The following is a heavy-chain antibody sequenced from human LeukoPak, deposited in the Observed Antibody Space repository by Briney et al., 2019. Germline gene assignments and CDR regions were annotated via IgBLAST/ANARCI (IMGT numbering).Heavy chain of an antibody. Sequence: GGSLRLSCAASGFTFSSYSLNWVRQAPGKGLEWVACISSSSDYIYYADSVKGRFTISRDNAKNSLSLQMNSLRAEDTAVYYCARAMYSSSWGMYYGMDVWGKGTTVTVSS. J-gene: IGHJ6*04. CDR1: GFTFSSYS. CDR2: ISSSSDYI. D-gene: IGHD6-13*01. CDR3: ARAMYSSSWGMYYGMDV. V-gene: IGHV3-21*01.